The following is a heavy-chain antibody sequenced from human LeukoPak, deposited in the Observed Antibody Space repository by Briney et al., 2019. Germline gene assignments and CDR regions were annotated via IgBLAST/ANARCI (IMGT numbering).Heavy chain of an antibody. D-gene: IGHD3-22*01. Sequence: GGSLRLSCAASGFTFSSYGMHWVRQAPGKGLEWVAFIRYDGSNKYYADSVKGRFTISRDNSKNTLYLQMNSLRAEDTAVYYCVKDGTFGTYYYDSSGYYLPLWGQGTLVTVSS. CDR2: IRYDGSNK. V-gene: IGHV3-30*02. CDR3: VKDGTFGTYYYDSSGYYLPL. CDR1: GFTFSSYG. J-gene: IGHJ4*02.